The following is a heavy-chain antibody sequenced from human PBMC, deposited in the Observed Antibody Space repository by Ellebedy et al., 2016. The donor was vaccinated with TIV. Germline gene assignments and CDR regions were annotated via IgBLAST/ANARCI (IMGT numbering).Heavy chain of an antibody. D-gene: IGHD1-26*01. CDR2: IYFSGIT. CDR1: DGSISNFH. J-gene: IGHJ4*02. Sequence: MPSETLSLTCTVSDGSISNFHWSWIRQPPGKGLEWIGYIYFSGITNYNPSLKSRVTMSVDTSKTQFSLKLSSVNTADTAVYYCARWVGHFDFWGQGAQVTVSS. CDR3: ARWVGHFDF. V-gene: IGHV4-59*01.